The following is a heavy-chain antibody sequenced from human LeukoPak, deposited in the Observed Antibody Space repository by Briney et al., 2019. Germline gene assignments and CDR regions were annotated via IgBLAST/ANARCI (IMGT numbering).Heavy chain of an antibody. Sequence: ASVKVSFKSSGYTFTGYYMHWVRPAPGQGLEWMGCINPNSGGTNYPQKFQGRVTMTRDTSISTAYMELSRMRSDDTAVYYCASGYDSRWGLDYWGQGTLVTVSS. CDR2: INPNSGGT. D-gene: IGHD3-22*01. J-gene: IGHJ4*02. CDR1: GYTFTGYY. V-gene: IGHV1-2*02. CDR3: ASGYDSRWGLDY.